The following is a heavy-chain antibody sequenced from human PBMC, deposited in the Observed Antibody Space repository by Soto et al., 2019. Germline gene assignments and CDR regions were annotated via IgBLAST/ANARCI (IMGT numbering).Heavy chain of an antibody. CDR2: VYYTGST. D-gene: IGHD3-9*01. CDR1: GGSVSNFY. CDR3: ARTVLGPDLLADSFVDYYYYMDV. J-gene: IGHJ6*03. V-gene: IGHV4-59*08. Sequence: SETLSITSPVSGGSVSNFYWSWIRQPPGKGLEWIGYVYYTGSTSYNPSLKRRVTFSADSSRGQFSLRLNSVTAADTAVYYCARTVLGPDLLADSFVDYYYYMDVWGQGTTVTVSS.